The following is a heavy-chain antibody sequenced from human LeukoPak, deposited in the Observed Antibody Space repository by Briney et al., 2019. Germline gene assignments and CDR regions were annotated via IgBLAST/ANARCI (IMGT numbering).Heavy chain of an antibody. CDR3: ARRRPGYCSGGSCYGYYFDY. Sequence: GESLQISCKGSGYRFTSYWIGWVRQMPGKGLEWMGIIYPGDSDSRNSPSFQGQVTISADKSISTAYLQWSSLEASDTAMYYCARRRPGYCSGGSCYGYYFDYWGQGTLVTVSS. D-gene: IGHD2-15*01. CDR1: GYRFTSYW. J-gene: IGHJ4*02. CDR2: IYPGDSDS. V-gene: IGHV5-51*01.